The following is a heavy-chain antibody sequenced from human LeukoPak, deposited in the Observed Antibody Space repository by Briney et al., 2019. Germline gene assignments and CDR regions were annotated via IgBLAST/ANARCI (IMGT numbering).Heavy chain of an antibody. CDR1: GYTFTGYY. V-gene: IGHV1-2*02. D-gene: IGHD5-12*01. J-gene: IGHJ5*02. CDR2: INPNSGGT. CDR3: ARDPGSIVATILVYNWFDP. Sequence: VASVKVSCKASGYTFTGYYMHWVRQAPGQGLEWMGWINPNSGGTNYAQKFQGRVTMTRDTSISTAYMELSRLRSDDTAVYYCARDPGSIVATILVYNWFDPWGQGTLVTVSS.